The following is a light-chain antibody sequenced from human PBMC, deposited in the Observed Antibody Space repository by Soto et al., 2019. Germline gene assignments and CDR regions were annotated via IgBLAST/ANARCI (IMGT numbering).Light chain of an antibody. V-gene: IGKV3-15*01. Sequence: EIVMTQSPATLSVSLGERATLSCRASQSVSSNLAWYQQKPGQAPRLLIYGASTRATGIPARFSGSGSGTEFTLTISSLQSEDFAVYYCQQYNNWPPARTFGQGTKVEIK. CDR3: QQYNNWPPART. CDR2: GAS. J-gene: IGKJ1*01. CDR1: QSVSSN.